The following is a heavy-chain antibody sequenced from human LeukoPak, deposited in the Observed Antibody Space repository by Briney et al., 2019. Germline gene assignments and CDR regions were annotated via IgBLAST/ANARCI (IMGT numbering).Heavy chain of an antibody. CDR3: AKDLRGYSYYGYFDY. Sequence: GGSLRLSYVASEFVFSSHAMSWVRLAPGKGLEWDSDISGSGGSTYYADSVKGRFTISRDNSKNTLYLQMNSLRAEDTAVYYCAKDLRGYSYYGYFDYWGQGTLVTVSS. D-gene: IGHD5-18*01. V-gene: IGHV3-23*01. J-gene: IGHJ4*02. CDR1: EFVFSSHA. CDR2: ISGSGGST.